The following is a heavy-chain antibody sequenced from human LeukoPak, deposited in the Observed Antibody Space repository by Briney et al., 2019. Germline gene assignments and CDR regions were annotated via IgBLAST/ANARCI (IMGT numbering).Heavy chain of an antibody. J-gene: IGHJ3*02. V-gene: IGHV4-59*08. CDR2: IYYSGST. CDR1: GDSISGYY. D-gene: IGHD1-26*01. Sequence: SETLSLTCTVSGDSISGYYWTWIRQPPGKGLEWIGYIYYSGSTNYNPSLKGRVTMSVDTSKNQLSLKLRSVTAADTAVYYCARQDSGTYLNPLDIWGQGTVVTVSS. CDR3: ARQDSGTYLNPLDI.